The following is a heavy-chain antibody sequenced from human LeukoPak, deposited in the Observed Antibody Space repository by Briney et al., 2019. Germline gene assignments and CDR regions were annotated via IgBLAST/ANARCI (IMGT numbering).Heavy chain of an antibody. V-gene: IGHV4-34*01. CDR1: GGSFSGYY. CDR3: ARLHIVVVPPAIQGELDY. CDR2: INHSGST. J-gene: IGHJ4*02. Sequence: SETLSLTCAVYGGSFSGYYWSWIRQPPGKGLEWIGEINHSGSTNYNPSLKSRVTISVDTSKNQFSLKLSCVTAADTAVYYCARLHIVVVPPAIQGELDYWGQGTLVTVSS. D-gene: IGHD2-2*01.